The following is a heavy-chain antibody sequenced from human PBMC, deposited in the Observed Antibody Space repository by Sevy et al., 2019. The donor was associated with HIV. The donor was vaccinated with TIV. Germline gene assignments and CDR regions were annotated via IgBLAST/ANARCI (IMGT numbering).Heavy chain of an antibody. D-gene: IGHD5-18*01. Sequence: ASVKVSCKASGGTFSSYAISWVRQAPGQGLEWMGGIIPIFGTANYAQKFQGRVTITADESTSTAYMELSSLRSEDTAAYYCASNVDTAMVALYYYYGMDVWGQGTTVTVSS. V-gene: IGHV1-69*13. CDR2: IIPIFGTA. J-gene: IGHJ6*02. CDR1: GGTFSSYA. CDR3: ASNVDTAMVALYYYYGMDV.